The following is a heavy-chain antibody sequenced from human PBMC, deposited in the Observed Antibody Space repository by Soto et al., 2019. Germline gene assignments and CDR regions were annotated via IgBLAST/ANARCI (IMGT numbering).Heavy chain of an antibody. CDR2: IYYSGST. J-gene: IGHJ4*02. V-gene: IGHV4-61*01. Sequence: SETLSLTCTVSGGSVSSGSYYWSWIRQPPGKGLEWIGYIYYSGSTNYNPSLKSRVTISVDTSKNQFSLKLSSVTAADTAVYYCARQPSYDSSGYYYFDYWGQGTPVTVSS. D-gene: IGHD3-22*01. CDR1: GGSVSSGSYY. CDR3: ARQPSYDSSGYYYFDY.